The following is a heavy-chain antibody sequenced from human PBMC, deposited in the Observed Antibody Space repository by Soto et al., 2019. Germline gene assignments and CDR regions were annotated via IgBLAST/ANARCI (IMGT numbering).Heavy chain of an antibody. CDR1: GGTFGNSA. J-gene: IGHJ6*02. V-gene: IGHV1-69*12. CDR3: APDRARQQLGANYYYGIDV. CDR2: IIPTFPTP. Sequence: QVQLVQSGAEVKKPGSSVTVSCKASGGTFGNSAISWVRQAPGQGLEWMGGIIPTFPTPDYAQKFQGRVTITADESTSTAYMELTSLRSEDTAVYYSAPDRARQQLGANYYYGIDVWGQGTTVTVSS. D-gene: IGHD1-1*01.